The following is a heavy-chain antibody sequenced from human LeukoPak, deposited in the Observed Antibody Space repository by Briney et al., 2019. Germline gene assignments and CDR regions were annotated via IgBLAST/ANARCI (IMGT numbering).Heavy chain of an antibody. J-gene: IGHJ3*02. CDR1: GGSISSYY. D-gene: IGHD4-23*01. CDR2: IYYSGST. Sequence: PSETLSLTCTVSGGSISSYYWSWIREPPGKGLEWIGYIYYSGSTNYNPSLKSRVTISVDTSKNQFSLKLSSVTAADTAVYYCARVKEGFDIWGQGTMVTVSS. CDR3: ARVKEGFDI. V-gene: IGHV4-59*01.